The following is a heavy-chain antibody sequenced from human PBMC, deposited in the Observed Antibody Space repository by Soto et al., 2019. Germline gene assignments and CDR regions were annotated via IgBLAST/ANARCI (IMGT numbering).Heavy chain of an antibody. CDR3: AKVTKPQGAYFYYGSGSPIDY. V-gene: IGHV3-30*18. Sequence: PGGSLRLSCAASGFTFSSYCMHWVRQAPGKGLEWVAVISYDGSNKYYADSVKGRFTNSRDNSKNTLYLQMNSLRAEDTAVYYCAKVTKPQGAYFYYGSGSPIDYWGQGTLVTVSS. J-gene: IGHJ4*02. CDR2: ISYDGSNK. D-gene: IGHD3-10*01. CDR1: GFTFSSYC.